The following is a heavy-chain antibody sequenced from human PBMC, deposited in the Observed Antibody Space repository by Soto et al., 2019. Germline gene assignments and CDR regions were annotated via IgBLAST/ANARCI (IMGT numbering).Heavy chain of an antibody. CDR1: GYTFTSYA. CDR3: AIDDSSGYYYVAKNYFDY. J-gene: IGHJ4*02. CDR2: INAGSGNT. D-gene: IGHD3-22*01. Sequence: ASVKVSCKASGYTFTSYAMHWVRQAPGQRLEWMGWINAGSGNTTYSQKFQGRVTMTRNTSTSTVYMELSSLRSEDTAVYYCAIDDSSGYYYVAKNYFDYWGQGTLVTVSS. V-gene: IGHV1-3*01.